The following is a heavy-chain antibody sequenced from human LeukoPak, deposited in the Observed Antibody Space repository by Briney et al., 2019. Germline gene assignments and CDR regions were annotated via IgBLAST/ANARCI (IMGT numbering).Heavy chain of an antibody. V-gene: IGHV4-38-2*01. J-gene: IGHJ4*02. CDR3: ARNRTSTYFDN. D-gene: IGHD2-2*01. Sequence: SETLSLTCAVSGYSFSSGYYWGWIRQPPGKGLEWIGSIYHSGSTHYNPSLKSRVTMSVDTSKNQFSLKLSSVTAADTAVYYCARNRTSTYFDNCGQGTLVTVSS. CDR2: IYHSGST. CDR1: GYSFSSGYY.